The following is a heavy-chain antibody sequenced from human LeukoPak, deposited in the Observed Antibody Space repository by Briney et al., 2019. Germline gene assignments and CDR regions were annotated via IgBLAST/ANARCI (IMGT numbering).Heavy chain of an antibody. V-gene: IGHV1-2*02. CDR3: AGRRYCSSTSCYRDYYYMDV. Sequence: GASVKVSCKASGYTFTGYYMHWVRQAPGQGLEWMGWINPNSGGTNYAQKFQGRVTMTRDTSISTAYMEPSRLRSDDTAVYYCAGRRYCSSTSCYRDYYYMDVWGKGTTVTVSS. J-gene: IGHJ6*03. D-gene: IGHD2-2*01. CDR2: INPNSGGT. CDR1: GYTFTGYY.